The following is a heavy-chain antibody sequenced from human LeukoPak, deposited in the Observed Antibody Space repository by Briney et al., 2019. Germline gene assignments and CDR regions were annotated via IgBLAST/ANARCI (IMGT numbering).Heavy chain of an antibody. Sequence: GESLEISCKGSGYSFTSYWIGWVRQMPGKGLEWMGIIYPGDSDTRYSPSFQGQVTISADKSISTAYLQWSSLKASDTAMYYCARPPLWMATIDDAFDIWGQGTMATVSS. J-gene: IGHJ3*02. D-gene: IGHD5-12*01. CDR1: GYSFTSYW. CDR3: ARPPLWMATIDDAFDI. V-gene: IGHV5-51*01. CDR2: IYPGDSDT.